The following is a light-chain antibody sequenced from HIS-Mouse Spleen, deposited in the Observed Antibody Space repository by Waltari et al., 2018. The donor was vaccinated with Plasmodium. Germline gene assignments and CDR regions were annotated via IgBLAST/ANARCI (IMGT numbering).Light chain of an antibody. J-gene: IGLJ3*02. CDR2: EDS. V-gene: IGLV3-10*01. CDR1: ALPKKY. Sequence: SYELTQPPSASVSPGQTAPITCSGDALPKKYAYWYQQKSGQPPVLVIYEDSKRHSGTPVRFSGSRAGKMATLTISGAQVEDEADYYCYSTDSSGNHRVFGGGTKLTVL. CDR3: YSTDSSGNHRV.